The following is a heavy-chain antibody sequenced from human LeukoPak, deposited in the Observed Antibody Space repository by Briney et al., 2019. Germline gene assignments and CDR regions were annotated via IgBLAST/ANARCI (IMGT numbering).Heavy chain of an antibody. CDR2: ISSSSSYI. D-gene: IGHD1-1*01. V-gene: IGHV3-21*01. J-gene: IGHJ4*02. CDR1: GFTFSSYS. Sequence: GGSLRLSCAASGFTFSSYSMNWVRQAPGKGLECVSSISSSSSYIHYADSVKGRFTISRDNAKNSLYLQMNSLRAEDTALYYCARVGNGDSFDYWGQGTLVTVSS. CDR3: ARVGNGDSFDY.